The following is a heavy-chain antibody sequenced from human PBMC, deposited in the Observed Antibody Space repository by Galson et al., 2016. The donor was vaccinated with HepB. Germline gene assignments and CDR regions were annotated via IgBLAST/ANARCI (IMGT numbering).Heavy chain of an antibody. CDR3: AKSGSEGST. Sequence: ETLSLTCTVSGGSVNNYNYYWSWIRQPPAKGLEWIGYIYYSGSTNYNPSLKSRVTISVDASKNQFSLRLSSVTAADTAVYYCAKSGSEGSTWGHGILVTVAS. CDR1: GGSVNNYNYY. V-gene: IGHV4-61*01. J-gene: IGHJ4*01. CDR2: IYYSGST. D-gene: IGHD3-10*01.